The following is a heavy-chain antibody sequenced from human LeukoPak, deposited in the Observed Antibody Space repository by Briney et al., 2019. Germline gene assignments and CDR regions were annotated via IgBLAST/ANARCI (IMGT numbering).Heavy chain of an antibody. CDR2: IYYSGST. D-gene: IGHD5-24*01. CDR1: GFTINCIHYE. V-gene: IGHV4-39*01. J-gene: IGHJ4*02. CDR3: ERDVGSDSGSGYFDF. Sequence: SETLSLTCTVSGFTINCIHYEWHGIRQPPGKGLEWIGTIYYSGSTYYNPSLKSRVTISVDTSKNQFSLKLSSVTAADTAEIWSERDVGSDSGSGYFDFWGQGTLVTVSS.